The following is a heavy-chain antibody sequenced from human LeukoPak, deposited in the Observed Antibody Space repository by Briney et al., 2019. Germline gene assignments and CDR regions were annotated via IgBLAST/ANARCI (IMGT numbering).Heavy chain of an antibody. Sequence: GGSLRLSCAASGFTFSSYAMHWVRQAPGKGLEWVAVISYDGSNKYYADSVRGRFTISRDNSKNTLYLQMNSLRAEGTAVYYCARAGYSHGRFVFDWFDPWGQGTLVTVSS. CDR2: ISYDGSNK. V-gene: IGHV3-30-3*01. D-gene: IGHD5-18*01. CDR1: GFTFSSYA. CDR3: ARAGYSHGRFVFDWFDP. J-gene: IGHJ5*02.